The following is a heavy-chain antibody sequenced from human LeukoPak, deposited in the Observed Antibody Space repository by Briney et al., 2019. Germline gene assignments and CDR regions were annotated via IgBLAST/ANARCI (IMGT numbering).Heavy chain of an antibody. D-gene: IGHD6-19*01. CDR3: ASTLSSGWPFDY. V-gene: IGHV3-21*01. Sequence: GGSLRLSCAASGFTFSSYAMSWVRQAPGKGLEWVSSISSSSSYIYYADSVKGRFTISRDNAKNSLYLQMNSLRAEDTAVYYCASTLSSGWPFDYWGQGTLVTVSS. J-gene: IGHJ4*02. CDR2: ISSSSSYI. CDR1: GFTFSSYA.